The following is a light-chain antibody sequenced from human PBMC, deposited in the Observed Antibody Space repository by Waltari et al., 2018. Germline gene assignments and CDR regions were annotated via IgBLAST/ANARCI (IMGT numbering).Light chain of an antibody. J-gene: IGLJ3*02. CDR2: DVS. CDR3: CSYAGSYTVV. V-gene: IGLV2-11*01. CDR1: SSDVGGYDY. Sequence: QSALTQPRSVAGSPGQSATISCTGTSSDVGGYDYFPWYQQHPGKAPKLMIYDVSTRPSGVPDRFSGSKSGNTASLTNSGLQAEDEADYYCCSYAGSYTVVFGGGTKLTVL.